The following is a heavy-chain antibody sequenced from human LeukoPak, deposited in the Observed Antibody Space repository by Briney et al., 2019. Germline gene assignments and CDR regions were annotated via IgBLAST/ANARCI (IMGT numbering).Heavy chain of an antibody. CDR3: ATSPSAYYDFWSGYYSVNWFDP. D-gene: IGHD3-3*01. Sequence: PGGYLRLSCAASGFTVSSNYMSWVRQAPGKGLEWVSVIYSGGSTYYADSVKGRFTISSDNSKNTLYLQMNTLRAEDTEVYYCATSPSAYYDFWSGYYSVNWFDPWCQGTLVTVSS. V-gene: IGHV3-53*01. CDR2: IYSGGST. CDR1: GFTVSSNY. J-gene: IGHJ5*02.